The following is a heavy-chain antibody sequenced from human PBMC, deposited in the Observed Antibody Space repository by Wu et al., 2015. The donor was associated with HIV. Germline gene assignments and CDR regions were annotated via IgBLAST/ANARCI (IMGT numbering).Heavy chain of an antibody. D-gene: IGHD1-20*01. Sequence: QVQLVQSGAEVKKPGASVKVSCKASGYTFTGYYMHWVRQAPGQGLEWMGWINPNSGGTNYAQKFQGRVTMTRDTSISTAYMELSRLRSDDTAVYYCARDLPRITGTTSAFDIWGQGTMVTVSS. CDR2: INPNSGGT. CDR3: ARDLPRITGTTSAFDI. V-gene: IGHV1-2*02. J-gene: IGHJ3*02. CDR1: GYTFTGYY.